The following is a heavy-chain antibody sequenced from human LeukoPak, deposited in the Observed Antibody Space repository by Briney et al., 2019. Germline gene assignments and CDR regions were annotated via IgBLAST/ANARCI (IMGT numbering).Heavy chain of an antibody. D-gene: IGHD6-19*01. CDR1: GFIFNNYA. J-gene: IGHJ4*02. CDR3: AKDNRRHYTSGPNPDSLH. CDR2: ISWNSGRI. V-gene: IGHV3-9*01. Sequence: GGSLRLSCAGSGFIFNNYAMHWVRQPPGKGLEWVSGISWNSGRIDSADSVKGRFTISRDNDKNSLYLQMNSLRVEDTAFYYCAKDNRRHYTSGPNPDSLHWGQGALVTVSS.